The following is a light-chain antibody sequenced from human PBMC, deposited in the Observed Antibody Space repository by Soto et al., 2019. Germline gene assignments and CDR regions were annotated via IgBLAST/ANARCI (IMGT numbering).Light chain of an antibody. V-gene: IGKV3-15*01. Sequence: EIVMTQSPATLSVSPGERATLSCRASQSVSSNFAWYQQKPGQAPRLLIYGASTRATGIPARFSGSGSGTEFTLTISSLQSEDFAVYYCQQYNNWPWTFGQGTNVEIK. CDR1: QSVSSN. J-gene: IGKJ1*01. CDR2: GAS. CDR3: QQYNNWPWT.